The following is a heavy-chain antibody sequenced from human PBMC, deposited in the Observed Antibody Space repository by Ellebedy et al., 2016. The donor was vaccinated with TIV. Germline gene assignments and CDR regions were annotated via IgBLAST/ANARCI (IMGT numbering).Heavy chain of an antibody. Sequence: GGSLRLXCAASGFTFSSYAMHWVRQAPGKGLEWVSYISSSSSTIYYADSVKGRFTISRDNAKNSLYLQMNSLRDEDTAVYYCARDLRGSRGWGYWGQGTLVTVSS. CDR3: ARDLRGSRGWGY. D-gene: IGHD2-2*01. CDR2: ISSSSSTI. CDR1: GFTFSSYA. V-gene: IGHV3-48*02. J-gene: IGHJ4*02.